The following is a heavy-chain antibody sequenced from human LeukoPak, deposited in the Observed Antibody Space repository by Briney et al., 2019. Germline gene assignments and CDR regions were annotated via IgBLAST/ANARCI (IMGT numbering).Heavy chain of an antibody. J-gene: IGHJ6*02. V-gene: IGHV4-34*01. D-gene: IGHD3-3*01. CDR1: GGSFSDYY. CDR2: INHSGST. Sequence: PSETLSLTCAVYGGSFSDYYWSWIRQPPGKGLEWIGEINHSGSTTYNPSLKSRVTISVDTSKNQFSLKLSSVTAADTAVYYCARGRITIFGVVNHAYYYYGMDVWGQGTTVTVSS. CDR3: ARGRITIFGVVNHAYYYYGMDV.